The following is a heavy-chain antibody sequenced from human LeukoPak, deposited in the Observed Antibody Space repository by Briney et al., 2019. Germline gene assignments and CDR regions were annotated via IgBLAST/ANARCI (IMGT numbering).Heavy chain of an antibody. CDR3: ARVGYDSSGYSPYWFDP. D-gene: IGHD3-22*01. J-gene: IGHJ5*02. CDR2: ISAYNGNT. Sequence: ASVTVSCKASGYTFTSYGISWVRQAPGQGLEWMGWISAYNGNTNYAQKLQGRVTMTTDTSTSTAYMELRSLRSDDTAVYYCARVGYDSSGYSPYWFDPWGQGTLVTVSS. V-gene: IGHV1-18*01. CDR1: GYTFTSYG.